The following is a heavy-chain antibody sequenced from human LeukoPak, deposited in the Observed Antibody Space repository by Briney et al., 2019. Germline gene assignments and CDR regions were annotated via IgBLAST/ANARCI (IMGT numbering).Heavy chain of an antibody. Sequence: SETLSLTCTVSGDSITSYSWNWIRQPPGKGLEWIGYFSYSGSTNYNPSLKSRVTMSVDTSKNQFSLKLSSVTAADTAVYYCAREGWRNAVAGRLFYFDYWGQGTLVTVSS. CDR3: AREGWRNAVAGRLFYFDY. D-gene: IGHD6-19*01. J-gene: IGHJ4*02. CDR1: GDSITSYS. V-gene: IGHV4-59*12. CDR2: FSYSGST.